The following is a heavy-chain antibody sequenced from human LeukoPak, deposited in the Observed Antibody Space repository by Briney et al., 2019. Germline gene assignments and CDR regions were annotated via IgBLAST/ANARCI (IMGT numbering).Heavy chain of an antibody. CDR2: IGSSGSTV. CDR1: GFSFSSYE. V-gene: IGHV3-48*03. J-gene: IGHJ3*02. CDR3: ARDTPLYADSPDAFDI. Sequence: PGGSLRLSCAASGFSFSSYEMNWVRQAPGKGLNGVSYIGSSGSTVYYADSVKGRFTTSRDNAKNSLYLQMNSLRDEDTAVYYCARDTPLYADSPDAFDIWGQGTMVTVSS. D-gene: IGHD2/OR15-2a*01.